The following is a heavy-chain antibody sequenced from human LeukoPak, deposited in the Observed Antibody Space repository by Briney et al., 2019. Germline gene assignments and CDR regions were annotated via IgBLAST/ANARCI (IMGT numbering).Heavy chain of an antibody. Sequence: GESLKISCKTSGYSLRTYWIGWVRQMPGRGLEWMAIMYPGDSDTTSSPSFQGQVTISVDKSISTAYLQWSSLGASDTATYYCARGQTDEAFDYWGQGTLVVVSS. CDR3: ARGQTDEAFDY. CDR2: MYPGDSDT. J-gene: IGHJ4*02. CDR1: GYSLRTYW. V-gene: IGHV5-51*01.